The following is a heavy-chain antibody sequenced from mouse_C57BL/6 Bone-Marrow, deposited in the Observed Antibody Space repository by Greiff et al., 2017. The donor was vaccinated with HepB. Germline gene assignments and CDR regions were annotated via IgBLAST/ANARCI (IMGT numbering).Heavy chain of an antibody. CDR2: INPGSGGT. D-gene: IGHD2-5*01. J-gene: IGHJ3*01. CDR1: GYAFTNYL. CDR3: ARGGYSIFAY. V-gene: IGHV1-54*01. Sequence: VQLQQSGAELVRPGTSVKMSCKASGYAFTNYLIEWVKQRPGQGLEWIGVINPGSGGTNYNEKFKGKATLTADKSSSTAYMQLSSLTSEDSAVYFCARGGYSIFAYWGQGTLVTVSA.